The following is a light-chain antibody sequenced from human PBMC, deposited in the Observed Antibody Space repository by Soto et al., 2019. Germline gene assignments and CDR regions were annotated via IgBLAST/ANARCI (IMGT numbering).Light chain of an antibody. CDR2: GAS. Sequence: EIVLTQSPGTLSLSTGESATRXXRPSQSVSNNYLAWYQQKPGQAPRXXIYGASNRATGIPDRFSGSGSGTDFTLTISSLQPDDFATYYCQHYNSYSEAFGQGTKVDIK. CDR3: QHYNSYSEA. CDR1: QSVSNNY. J-gene: IGKJ1*01. V-gene: IGKV3-20*01.